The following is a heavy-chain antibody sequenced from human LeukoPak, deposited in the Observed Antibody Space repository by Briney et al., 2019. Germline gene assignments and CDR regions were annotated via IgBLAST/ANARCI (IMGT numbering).Heavy chain of an antibody. CDR1: GYTFTSYG. V-gene: IGHV1-18*01. CDR2: ISAYNGNT. CDR3: ARVQRYSGYDSFDY. Sequence: ASVKVSCKASGYTFTSYGISWVRQAPGQGLEWMGWISAYNGNTNYAQKLQGRVTMTRDTSTSTVYMELSSLRSEDTAVYYCARVQRYSGYDSFDYWGQGTLVTVSS. D-gene: IGHD5-12*01. J-gene: IGHJ4*02.